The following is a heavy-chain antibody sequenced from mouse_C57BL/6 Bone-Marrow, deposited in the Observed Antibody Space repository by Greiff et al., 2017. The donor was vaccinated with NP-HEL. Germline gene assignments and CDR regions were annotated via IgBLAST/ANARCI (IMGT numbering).Heavy chain of an antibody. CDR3: ARDAYSNYPYWYFDV. Sequence: EVQRVESGGGLVQSGRSLRLSCATSGFTFSDFYMEWVRQAPGKGLEWIAASRNKANDYTTEYSASVKGRFIVSRDTSQSILYLQMNALRAEDTAIYYCARDAYSNYPYWYFDVWGTGTTVTVSS. CDR2: SRNKANDYTT. D-gene: IGHD2-5*01. CDR1: GFTFSDFY. V-gene: IGHV7-1*01. J-gene: IGHJ1*03.